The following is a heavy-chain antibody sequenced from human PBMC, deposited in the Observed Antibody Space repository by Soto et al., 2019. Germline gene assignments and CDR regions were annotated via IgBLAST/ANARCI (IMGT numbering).Heavy chain of an antibody. D-gene: IGHD3-22*01. V-gene: IGHV4-39*01. J-gene: IGHJ4*02. CDR3: ASPNYDSSGYFDY. CDR1: GGSISSSSYY. Sequence: SETLSLTCTVSGGSISSSSYYWGWIRQPPGKGLEWIGSIYYSGSTYYNPSLKSRVTISVDTSKNQFSLKLSSVTAADTAVYYCASPNYDSSGYFDYWGQGTLVIVSS. CDR2: IYYSGST.